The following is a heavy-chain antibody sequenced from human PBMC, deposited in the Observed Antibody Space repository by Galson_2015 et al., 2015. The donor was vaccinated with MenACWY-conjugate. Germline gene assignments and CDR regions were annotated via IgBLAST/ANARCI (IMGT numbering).Heavy chain of an antibody. CDR1: GFNLNFYA. V-gene: IGHV3-48*02. J-gene: IGHJ6*02. CDR2: ISLSGSTV. CDR3: ARRQRIITYAADGGVDGMDV. Sequence: SLRLSCAASGFNLNFYALNRVRQAPGKGLEWISFISLSGSTVHYADSVKGRFNISRDHAKKSLFLQMNSLRDEDTAVYFCARRQRIITYAADGGVDGMDVWGQGTTVIVSS. D-gene: IGHD3-16*01.